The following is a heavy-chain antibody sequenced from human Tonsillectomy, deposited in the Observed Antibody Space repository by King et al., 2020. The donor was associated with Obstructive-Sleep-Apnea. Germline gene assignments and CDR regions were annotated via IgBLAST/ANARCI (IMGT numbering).Heavy chain of an antibody. J-gene: IGHJ5*02. V-gene: IGHV1-46*01. CDR1: GYTFTSYY. CDR3: ARGGGYCGSTSCPVPGWFDP. CDR2: INPSGGST. D-gene: IGHD2-2*01. Sequence: QLVQSGAEVKKPGASVKVSCKASGYTFTSYYMHWVRQAPGQGLEWMGIINPSGGSTSYAQKFQGRVTMTRDTSTSTVYMELSSLRSEDTAVYYCARGGGYCGSTSCPVPGWFDPWGQGTLVTVSS.